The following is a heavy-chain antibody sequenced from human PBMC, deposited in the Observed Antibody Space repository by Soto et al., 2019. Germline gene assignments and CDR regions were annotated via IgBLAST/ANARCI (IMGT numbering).Heavy chain of an antibody. CDR1: GFSLSTSGVG. J-gene: IGHJ4*02. D-gene: IGHD5-12*01. V-gene: IGHV2-5*01. CDR2: IYWNDDK. Sequence: QITLKESGPTLVKPTQTLTLTCTFSGFSLSTSGVGVGWIRQPPGKALEWLALIYWNDDKRYSPSVKSRLTITNDTSKNQVVLTMTNMDPVDTATYYCAPTRVKRATNPFDYWGQGTLVTVSS. CDR3: APTRVKRATNPFDY.